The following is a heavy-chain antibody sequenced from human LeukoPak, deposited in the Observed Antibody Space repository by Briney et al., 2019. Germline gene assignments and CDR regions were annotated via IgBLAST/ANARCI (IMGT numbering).Heavy chain of an antibody. D-gene: IGHD2-2*01. CDR3: ARAPYHFYYYYMDV. J-gene: IGHJ6*03. Sequence: SQTLSLTCTVSGASISGGGYYWSWIRQHPGKGLEWIGYIYYSGSTYYNPSLKIRVTISVDTSKNQFSLKLSSVTAADTAVYYCARAPYHFYYYYMDVWGKGTTVTVSS. CDR1: GASISGGGYY. V-gene: IGHV4-31*03. CDR2: IYYSGST.